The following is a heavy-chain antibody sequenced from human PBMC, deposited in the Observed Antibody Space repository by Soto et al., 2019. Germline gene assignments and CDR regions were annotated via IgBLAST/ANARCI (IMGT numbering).Heavy chain of an antibody. J-gene: IGHJ6*02. D-gene: IGHD2-2*01. CDR1: GYTFTSYG. V-gene: IGHV1-18*01. CDR3: ARDDCSSTSCPNAYYYYYYGMDV. CDR2: ISAYNGNT. Sequence: QVQLVQSGAEVKKPGASVKVSCKASGYTFTSYGISWVRQAPGQGLEWMGWISAYNGNTNYAQKLQGRVTMTTDTHTSTADMGLRSLRSDDTAVYYCARDDCSSTSCPNAYYYYYYGMDVWGQGTTVTVSS.